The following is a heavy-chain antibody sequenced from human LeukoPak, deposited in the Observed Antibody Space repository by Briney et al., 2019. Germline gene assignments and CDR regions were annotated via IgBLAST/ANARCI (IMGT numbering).Heavy chain of an antibody. J-gene: IGHJ3*02. V-gene: IGHV1-46*01. CDR2: INPSGGST. D-gene: IGHD3-10*01. Sequence: ASVKVSCKASGYTFTSYYMHWVRQAPGQGLEWMGIINPSGGSTSYAQKFQGRVTMTRDTSTSTVYMELSSLRSEDTAVYYCARDPGLWFGELYAFDIWGQGTMVTVSS. CDR3: ARDPGLWFGELYAFDI. CDR1: GYTFTSYY.